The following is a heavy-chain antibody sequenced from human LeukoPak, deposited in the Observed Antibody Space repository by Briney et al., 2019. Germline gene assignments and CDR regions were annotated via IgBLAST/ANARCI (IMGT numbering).Heavy chain of an antibody. CDR1: GFTFSSYW. CDR2: INHNGNVN. V-gene: IGHV3-7*01. J-gene: IGHJ3*02. CDR3: ASAVVIPSNDAFDI. Sequence: GGSLRLSCAASGFTFSSYWMNWARQAPGKGLEWVASINHNGNVNYYVDSVKGRFTISRDNAKNSLYLQMNSLRAEDTAVYYCASAVVIPSNDAFDIWGQGTMVTVSS. D-gene: IGHD3-22*01.